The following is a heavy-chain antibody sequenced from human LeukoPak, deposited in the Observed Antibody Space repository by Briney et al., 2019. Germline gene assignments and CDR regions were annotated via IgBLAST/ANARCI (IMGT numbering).Heavy chain of an antibody. CDR1: GFTFSNYW. CDR2: ITGDGSST. CDR3: ASDRGGWSF. Sequence: PGGSLRLSCAASGFTFSNYWLHWVRQAPGKGLVWVSRITGDGSSTSYADSVKGRFTISRDNAKNTLYLQMNSLRAEDTAVYYCASDRGGWSFWGQGTMVTVSS. J-gene: IGHJ3*01. V-gene: IGHV3-74*01. D-gene: IGHD1-26*01.